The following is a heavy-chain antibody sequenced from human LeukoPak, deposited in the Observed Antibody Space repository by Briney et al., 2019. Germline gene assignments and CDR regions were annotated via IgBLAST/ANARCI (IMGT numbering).Heavy chain of an antibody. J-gene: IGHJ4*02. CDR3: VSYTSIGC. V-gene: IGHV3-74*01. CDR1: GFSFSSDW. D-gene: IGHD5-18*01. Sequence: PGGSLRLSCAASGFSFSSDWMHWVRHAPGKGLVWVSRISTDGSTTNYADSVKGRFTISRDNAKNTLHLQMNSLRAEDTAVYSRVSYTSIGCRGQGTLVTVSS. CDR2: ISTDGSTT.